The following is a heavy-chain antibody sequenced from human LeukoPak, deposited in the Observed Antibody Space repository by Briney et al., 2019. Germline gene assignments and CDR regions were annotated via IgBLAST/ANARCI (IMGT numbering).Heavy chain of an antibody. V-gene: IGHV3-23*01. CDR3: ASQQSYSGSYITFDY. CDR1: GFTFNNYA. CDR2: IINSAYTT. Sequence: GGSLRLSCAASGFTFNNYAMIWVRQAPGKGLEWVSGIINSAYTTYYADSVKGRFTISTDHSKNTVYLHMNSLRAEDTAVYYCASQQSYSGSYITFDYWGQGTLVTVFS. J-gene: IGHJ4*02. D-gene: IGHD1-26*01.